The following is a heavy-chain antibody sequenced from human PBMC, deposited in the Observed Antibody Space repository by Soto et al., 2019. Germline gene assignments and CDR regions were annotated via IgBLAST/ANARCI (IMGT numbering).Heavy chain of an antibody. Sequence: SGPTLVNPTQTLTLTCTFSGFSLSTSGVGVGWIRQPPGKALEWLALIYWNDDKRYSPSLKSRLTITKDTSKNQVVLTMTNMDPVDTATYYCAHLYYYDSSGYYRYAFDIWGQGTMVTVS. CDR2: IYWNDDK. D-gene: IGHD3-22*01. CDR3: AHLYYYDSSGYYRYAFDI. V-gene: IGHV2-5*01. J-gene: IGHJ3*02. CDR1: GFSLSTSGVG.